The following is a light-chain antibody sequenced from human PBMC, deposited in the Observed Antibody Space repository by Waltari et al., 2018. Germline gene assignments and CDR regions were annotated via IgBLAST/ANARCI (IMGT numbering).Light chain of an antibody. CDR2: EVR. CDR1: SSDVGTFNY. Sequence: QSVLTQPASVSGSPGQSITVACTGTSSDVGTFNYVSWYQHHPGKAPQLLIYEVRIRPSGVSNRFTGSKSGNTASLTISGLQAEDEADYYCSSYSSTATRVIFGGGTKVTVL. V-gene: IGLV2-14*01. J-gene: IGLJ2*01. CDR3: SSYSSTATRVI.